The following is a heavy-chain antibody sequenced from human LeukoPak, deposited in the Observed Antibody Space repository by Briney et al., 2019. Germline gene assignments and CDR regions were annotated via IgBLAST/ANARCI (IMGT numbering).Heavy chain of an antibody. J-gene: IGHJ4*02. D-gene: IGHD4-17*01. CDR3: ARTVTSFYYFDY. CDR1: GFTVSRNYVSRNY. V-gene: IGHV3-48*02. CDR2: LSSSRSTM. Sequence: GGSLRLSCAASGFTVSRNYVSRNYMSWVRQAPGKGLEWVSFLSSSRSTMFYADSVKGRFTISRDNAKNSLFLQMNSLRDEDTAVYYCARTVTSFYYFDYWGQGALVTVSS.